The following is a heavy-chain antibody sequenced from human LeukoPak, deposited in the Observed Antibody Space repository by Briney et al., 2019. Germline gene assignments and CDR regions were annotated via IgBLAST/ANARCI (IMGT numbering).Heavy chain of an antibody. Sequence: SETLSLTCPVYGGSFSGYYWSWIRQPPGKGLEWIGEINHSGSTNYNPSLKSRVTISVDTSKNQFSLKLSSVTAADTAVYYCARGSRYCSRTSGALWPYGMDVWGQGTTVTVSS. CDR3: ARGSRYCSRTSGALWPYGMDV. J-gene: IGHJ6*02. CDR2: INHSGST. D-gene: IGHD2-2*01. CDR1: GGSFSGYY. V-gene: IGHV4-34*01.